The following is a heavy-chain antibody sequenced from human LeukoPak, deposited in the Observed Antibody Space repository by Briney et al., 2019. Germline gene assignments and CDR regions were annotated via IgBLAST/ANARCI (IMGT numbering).Heavy chain of an antibody. Sequence: GASVKVSCKASGGTFSSYAISWVRQAPGQGLEWMGGIIPIFGTANYAQKFQGRVTITADESTSTAYMELSSLRSEDTAVYYCAREVAAAAHDAFDIWGQGTMVTVSS. D-gene: IGHD6-13*01. J-gene: IGHJ3*02. CDR3: AREVAAAAHDAFDI. V-gene: IGHV1-69*13. CDR2: IIPIFGTA. CDR1: GGTFSSYA.